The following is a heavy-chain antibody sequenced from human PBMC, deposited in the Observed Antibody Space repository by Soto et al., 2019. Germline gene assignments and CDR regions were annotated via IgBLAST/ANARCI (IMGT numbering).Heavy chain of an antibody. Sequence: QEDLVESGGDVVQPGRSLRLSCVASGFTCSSYGMNWVRQAPGTGLEWVTFLSYDGSYKNYVDSVKGRFTISRDNSKNALFLQMNSLRADDTALYYCAKDRWPFDDSDGMDVWGQGTTVTASS. J-gene: IGHJ6*02. CDR2: LSYDGSYK. D-gene: IGHD3-9*01. CDR3: AKDRWPFDDSDGMDV. CDR1: GFTCSSYG. V-gene: IGHV3-30*18.